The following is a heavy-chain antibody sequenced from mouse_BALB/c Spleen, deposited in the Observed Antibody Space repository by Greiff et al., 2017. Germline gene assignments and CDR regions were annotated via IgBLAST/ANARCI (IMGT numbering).Heavy chain of an antibody. J-gene: IGHJ3*01. CDR2: ISYSGST. D-gene: IGHD2-1*01. V-gene: IGHV3-8*02. CDR1: GDSITSGY. CDR3: ARWAYGNYVGWFAY. Sequence: EVQLQESGPSLVKPSQTLSLTCSVTGDSITSGYWNWIRKFPGNKLEYMGYISYSGSTYYNPSLKSRISITRDTSKNQYYLQLNSVTTEDTATYYCARWAYGNYVGWFAYWGQGTLVTVSA.